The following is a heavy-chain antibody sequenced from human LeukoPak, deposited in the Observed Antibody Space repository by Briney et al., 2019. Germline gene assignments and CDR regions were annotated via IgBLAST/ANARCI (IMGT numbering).Heavy chain of an antibody. CDR2: IYYSGST. Sequence: SETLSLTCTVSGGSVSSGGYYWSWIRQHPGKGLEWIGYIYYSGSTYYNPSLESRVTISVDTSKNQFSLKLSSVTAADTAVYYCARGSGYSYGYLMESFDYWGQGTLVTVSS. D-gene: IGHD5-18*01. V-gene: IGHV4-31*03. J-gene: IGHJ4*02. CDR3: ARGSGYSYGYLMESFDY. CDR1: GGSVSSGGYY.